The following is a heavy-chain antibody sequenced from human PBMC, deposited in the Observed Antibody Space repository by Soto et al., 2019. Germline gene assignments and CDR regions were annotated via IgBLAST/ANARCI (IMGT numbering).Heavy chain of an antibody. CDR3: ARGHHGWLDP. CDR2: IIPLLNKA. J-gene: IGHJ5*02. Sequence: QVQLSQSGAEMKKPGSSVKVSCKASGGIFGTYTINWVRQAPGQGLEWMGRIIPLLNKADYAQKFQGRVTISVERSADTAYMELGSLTSGDTAVYYCARGHHGWLDPWGQGSLVTVSS. CDR1: GGIFGTYT. V-gene: IGHV1-69*02.